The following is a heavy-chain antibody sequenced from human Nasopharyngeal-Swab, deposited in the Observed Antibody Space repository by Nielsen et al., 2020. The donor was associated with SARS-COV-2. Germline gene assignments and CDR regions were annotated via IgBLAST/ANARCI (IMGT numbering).Heavy chain of an antibody. D-gene: IGHD4-17*01. CDR1: GYTFTSYY. Sequence: ASVKVSCKASGYTFTSYYMHWVRQPPGQGLEWMGIINPSGGSTSYAQKFQGRVTMTRDTSTSTVYMELSSLRSEDTAVYYCARVPTVGGDYTDGDHWFDPWGQGTLVTVSS. CDR3: ARVPTVGGDYTDGDHWFDP. CDR2: INPSGGST. V-gene: IGHV1-46*01. J-gene: IGHJ5*02.